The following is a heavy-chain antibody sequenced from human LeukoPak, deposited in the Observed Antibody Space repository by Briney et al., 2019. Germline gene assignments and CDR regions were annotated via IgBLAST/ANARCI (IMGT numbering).Heavy chain of an antibody. CDR3: TTLGYCSRPSCYRGSYFDF. D-gene: IGHD2-2*01. J-gene: IGHJ4*01. CDR1: GFNQKNAW. Sequence: GGSLRLSCLTSGFNQKNAWMSWVRQAPGKGLELIGRIKGKPEGETTDYAAPVKGRFTISRDGSENTLYLQLHSLRSEDTALYYCTTLGYCSRPSCYRGSYFDFWGHGTLVTVSS. V-gene: IGHV3-15*01. CDR2: IKGKPEGETT.